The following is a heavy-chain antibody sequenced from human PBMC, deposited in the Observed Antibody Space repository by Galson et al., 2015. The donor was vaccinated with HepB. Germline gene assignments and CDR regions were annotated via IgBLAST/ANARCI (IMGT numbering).Heavy chain of an antibody. V-gene: IGHV5-51*01. CDR1: GYSFTRYW. CDR2: IYPGDSDT. J-gene: IGHJ4*02. CDR3: ARHPDSSGWYRHEDFDY. Sequence: QSGAEVKKPGESLKISCKGSGYSFTRYWIGWVRQMPGKGLEWMGIIYPGDSDTRYSPSFQGQVTISADKSTSTAYLQWSSLKASDTAMYYCARHPDSSGWYRHEDFDYWGQGTLVTVSS. D-gene: IGHD6-19*01.